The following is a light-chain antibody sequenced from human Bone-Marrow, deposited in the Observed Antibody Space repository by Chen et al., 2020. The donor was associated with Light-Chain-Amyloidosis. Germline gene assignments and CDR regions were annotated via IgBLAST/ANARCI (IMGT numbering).Light chain of an antibody. J-gene: IGLJ3*02. CDR3: SSYTSSSTLV. Sequence: QSALTQPASVSGSPGQSITISCTGTSTDVGGYNYVSWYQQHPGKSPKLMIYDVSIRPSGVSNRFSGSKSGNTASLTIYGLQAEDGADYYCSSYTSSSTLVCGGGTKLTVL. V-gene: IGLV2-14*01. CDR2: DVS. CDR1: STDVGGYNY.